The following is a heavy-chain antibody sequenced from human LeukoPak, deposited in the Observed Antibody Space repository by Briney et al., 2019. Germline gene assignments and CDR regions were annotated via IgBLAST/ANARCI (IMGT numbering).Heavy chain of an antibody. Sequence: GGSLRLSCAASGFTFSTYGMNWVRRAPGKGLEWGSAIIVSGGSTYYADSVKGRFTISRDNSKNTLYLQMNSLRAEDTAVYYCAKRGYLDYWGQGTLVSVSS. V-gene: IGHV3-23*01. CDR2: IIVSGGST. J-gene: IGHJ4*02. CDR1: GFTFSTYG. D-gene: IGHD5-12*01. CDR3: AKRGYLDY.